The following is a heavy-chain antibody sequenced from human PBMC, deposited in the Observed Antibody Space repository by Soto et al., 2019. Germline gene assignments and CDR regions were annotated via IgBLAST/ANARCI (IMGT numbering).Heavy chain of an antibody. V-gene: IGHV1-69*01. CDR3: GTGSSWTKVES. J-gene: IGHJ4*02. D-gene: IGHD6-13*01. Sequence: QVQLVQSGAEVKKPGSSVKVSCKASGGTLSRSAISWVRQAPGQGLEWMGGIIPLFGPAIYAQKFRGRVSIIADESTRTDYMEMSSLRSEDTAVYYCGTGSSWTKVESWGQGTLVTVSS. CDR2: IIPLFGPA. CDR1: GGTLSRSA.